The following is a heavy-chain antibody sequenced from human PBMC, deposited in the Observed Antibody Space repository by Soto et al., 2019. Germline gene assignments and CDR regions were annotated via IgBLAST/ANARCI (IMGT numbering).Heavy chain of an antibody. CDR3: ARDHPHSYGVYYFDY. D-gene: IGHD5-18*01. V-gene: IGHV4-59*01. CDR2: IYTSGST. Sequence: SETLSLTCTVSGGSISSYYWSWIRQNPGKGLDWIGYIYTSGSTHYNPSLQNRVTISIDTSKNQVSLKVNSVTAADTAVYYCARDHPHSYGVYYFDYWGQGTPVTVSS. CDR1: GGSISSYY. J-gene: IGHJ4*02.